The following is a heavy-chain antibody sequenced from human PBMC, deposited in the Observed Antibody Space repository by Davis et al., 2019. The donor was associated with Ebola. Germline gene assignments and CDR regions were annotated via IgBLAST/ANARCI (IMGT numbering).Heavy chain of an antibody. V-gene: IGHV3-23*01. D-gene: IGHD3-10*01. CDR1: GFTFSSYA. Sequence: PGGSLRLSCAASGFTFSSYAMSWVRQAPGKGLEWVSAISGSGGSTYYADSVKGRFTISRDNSKNTLYLQLNSLRVEDTAMYYCAKEGWARSLGGIDLWGQGTMVTVSS. CDR2: ISGSGGST. CDR3: AKEGWARSLGGIDL. J-gene: IGHJ3*01.